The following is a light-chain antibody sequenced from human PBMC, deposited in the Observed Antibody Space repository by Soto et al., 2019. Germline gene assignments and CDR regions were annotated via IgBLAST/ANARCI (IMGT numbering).Light chain of an antibody. CDR2: GAS. J-gene: IGKJ1*01. V-gene: IGKV3-20*01. CDR1: QSVSSY. CDR3: QQYGRSPTT. Sequence: PGERATLSCRASQSVSSYLAWYQQKPGQAPRLLIYGASSRATGIPDRFSGSGSGTDFTLTISRLEPEDFAVYYCQQYGRSPTTFGQGTKVDI.